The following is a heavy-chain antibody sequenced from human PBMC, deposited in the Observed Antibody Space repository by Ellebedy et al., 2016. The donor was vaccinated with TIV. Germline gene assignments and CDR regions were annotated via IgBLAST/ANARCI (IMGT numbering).Heavy chain of an antibody. V-gene: IGHV1-24*01. D-gene: IGHD1-1*01. CDR1: GYTLTELS. CDR3: ARNDWKTRGPRHFDY. Sequence: ASVKVSCXVSGYTLTELSMHWVRQAPGKGLEWMGGFDPEDGETIYAQKFQGRVTMTEDTSTDTAYMELRSLRSDDTAVYYCARNDWKTRGPRHFDYWGQGTLVTVSS. J-gene: IGHJ4*02. CDR2: FDPEDGET.